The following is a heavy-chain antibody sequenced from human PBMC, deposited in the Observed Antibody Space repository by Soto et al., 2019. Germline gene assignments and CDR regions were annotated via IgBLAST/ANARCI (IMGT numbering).Heavy chain of an antibody. Sequence: GGSLRLSCDASGFTFNFYGMHWVRQAPGKGLEWVAVISYDGSEKYYADSVRGRFTISRDNTKNTVWLQMNSLRGEDTSVYYCVRHAACSSIRCFSGYFDLWGRGTLVTVSS. V-gene: IGHV3-30*03. J-gene: IGHJ2*01. CDR2: ISYDGSEK. CDR3: VRHAACSSIRCFSGYFDL. CDR1: GFTFNFYG. D-gene: IGHD2-15*01.